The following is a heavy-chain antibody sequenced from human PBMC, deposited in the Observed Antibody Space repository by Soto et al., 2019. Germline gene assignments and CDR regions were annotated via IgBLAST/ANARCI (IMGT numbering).Heavy chain of an antibody. J-gene: IGHJ3*02. CDR2: IYHSGSA. CDR1: GGSVSSSNW. D-gene: IGHD2-21*02. CDR3: ARVPGVVVSADDAFDI. V-gene: IGHV4-4*02. Sequence: QVQLQESGPGLVKPSGTLSLTCAVSGGSVSSSNWWSWVRQSPGKGLEWMGEIYHSGSAHYNPSLKSRATISLDKSKKPFSLRLTSVTAADTAVYYCARVPGVVVSADDAFDIWGPGTRVIVSS.